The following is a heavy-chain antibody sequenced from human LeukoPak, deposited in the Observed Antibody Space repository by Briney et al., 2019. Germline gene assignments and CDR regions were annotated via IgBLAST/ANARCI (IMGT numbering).Heavy chain of an antibody. Sequence: GRSLRLSCLVSAFTFSSYAISWVRQAPGKWLEWVSFISGSGDNTYYADSVKDRFTISRDNSKNTLYVQMNSLGTEDTAAYYCAKGSYYDSSGSFYFDYWGQGTLVTVSS. D-gene: IGHD3-22*01. CDR3: AKGSYYDSSGSFYFDY. V-gene: IGHV3-23*01. CDR2: ISGSGDNT. J-gene: IGHJ4*02. CDR1: AFTFSSYA.